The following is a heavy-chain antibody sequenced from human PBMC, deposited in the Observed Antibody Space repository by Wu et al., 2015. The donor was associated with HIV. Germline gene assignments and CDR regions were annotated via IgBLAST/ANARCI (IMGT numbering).Heavy chain of an antibody. V-gene: IGHV1-2*02. CDR2: INANSGRT. CDR1: GYTFTAYN. CDR3: ARGDRFYDILTGYSKNWFDP. Sequence: QVQLVQSGAEMKKPGASVKVSCTASGYTFTAYNVHWVRQVPGQGLEWMGNINANSGRTEYAEKFQGRVAMTRDTSVNTVYMELKTLRYDDTAVYYCARGDRFYDILTGYSKNWFDPWGQGTLVSSPQ. J-gene: IGHJ5*02. D-gene: IGHD3-9*01.